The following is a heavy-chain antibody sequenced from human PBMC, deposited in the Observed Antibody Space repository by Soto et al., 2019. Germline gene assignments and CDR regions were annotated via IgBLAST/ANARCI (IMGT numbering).Heavy chain of an antibody. CDR1: GFTFSNAW. CDR3: ARVAY. J-gene: IGHJ4*02. V-gene: IGHV3-21*01. CDR2: ISSASSET. Sequence: GGSLRLSCAASGFTFSNAWMNWVRQAPGKGLEWVASISSASSETWYADSVKGRFIISRDNAQNSLFLQMNTLRPEDSAIYYCARVAYWGPGTQVTVSS.